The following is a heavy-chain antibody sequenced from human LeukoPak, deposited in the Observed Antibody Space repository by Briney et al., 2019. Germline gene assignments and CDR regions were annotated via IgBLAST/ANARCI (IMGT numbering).Heavy chain of an antibody. J-gene: IGHJ4*02. CDR3: ARPRGPAVAGGFDY. CDR2: IDPSDSYT. V-gene: IGHV5-10-1*01. Sequence: GESLKISCQGSGYSFSDYWITWVRQMPGKGLEWMGRIDPSDSYTNYSPSFQGHVTFSADKSINTAYLQWSSLKASDTAMYYCARPRGPAVAGGFDYWGQGTLVTVSS. CDR1: GYSFSDYW. D-gene: IGHD6-19*01.